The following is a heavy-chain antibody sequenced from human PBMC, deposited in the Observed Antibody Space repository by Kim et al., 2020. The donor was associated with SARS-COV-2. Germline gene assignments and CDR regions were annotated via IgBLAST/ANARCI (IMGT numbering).Heavy chain of an antibody. Sequence: GGSLRLSCAASGFTFDDYGMSWVRQTPMKGLEWVSGINRNSASTGYADSVKGRFTISRDNAKKSLYLQMNGLRVGDTALYYCVRGYVGGPFDLWGQGSLVTVSS. D-gene: IGHD3-10*01. CDR2: INRNSAST. CDR3: VRGYVGGPFDL. V-gene: IGHV3-20*04. J-gene: IGHJ4*02. CDR1: GFTFDDYG.